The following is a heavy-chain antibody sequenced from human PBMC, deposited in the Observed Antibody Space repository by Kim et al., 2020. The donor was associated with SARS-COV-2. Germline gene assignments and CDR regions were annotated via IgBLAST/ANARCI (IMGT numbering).Heavy chain of an antibody. Sequence: YADSVKGRLTISRDNSKKSLYREVNSMRTEDSALYYCAKGGRWGYDRDYWGQGTLVTVSS. V-gene: IGHV3-43*01. CDR3: AKGGRWGYDRDY. D-gene: IGHD5-12*01. J-gene: IGHJ4*01.